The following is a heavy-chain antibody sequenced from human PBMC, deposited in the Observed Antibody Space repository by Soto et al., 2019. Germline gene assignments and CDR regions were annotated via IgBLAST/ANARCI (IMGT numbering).Heavy chain of an antibody. CDR2: IYYSGNT. V-gene: IGHV4-30-4*01. CDR3: VRYCSTTKCPFDY. CDR1: GGSISSGGSY. D-gene: IGHD2-2*01. J-gene: IGHJ4*02. Sequence: SETLSLTCTVSGGSISSGGSYWGWIRQPPGKGLEWIGYIYYSGNTILNASLRSRVTLSVDTSKNQFSLNLSSVTAADTAVYYCVRYCSTTKCPFDYWGQGALVTVSS.